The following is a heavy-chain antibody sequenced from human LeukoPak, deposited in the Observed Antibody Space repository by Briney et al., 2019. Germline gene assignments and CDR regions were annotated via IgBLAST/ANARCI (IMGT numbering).Heavy chain of an antibody. D-gene: IGHD2-2*01. J-gene: IGHJ3*02. CDR2: IYPSGST. CDR3: ARHLGCRSPACPYDGFDI. V-gene: IGHV4-39*01. Sequence: SETLSLTCTVSGDSLTTSTYYWGWIRQPPGKGLEWIGSIYPSGSTSNNPSLKSRATMSVDTSENQFSLRLFSVTAADTAVYYCARHLGCRSPACPYDGFDIWGQGTMITVSS. CDR1: GDSLTTSTYY.